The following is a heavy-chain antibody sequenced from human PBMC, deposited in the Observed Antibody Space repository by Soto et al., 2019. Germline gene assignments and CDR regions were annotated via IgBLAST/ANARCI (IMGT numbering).Heavy chain of an antibody. CDR3: ARDAIYDSSGYYGSYFDY. Sequence: QVQLVESGGGVVQPGRSLRLSCAASAFTFRSYAMHWVRQAPGKGLEWVAVISYDGTYKYYADSVKGRFTISRDNSKNTLYLQMSSLRPEDTAVYYCARDAIYDSSGYYGSYFDYWGQGSLVTVSS. V-gene: IGHV3-30-3*01. CDR2: ISYDGTYK. D-gene: IGHD3-22*01. J-gene: IGHJ4*02. CDR1: AFTFRSYA.